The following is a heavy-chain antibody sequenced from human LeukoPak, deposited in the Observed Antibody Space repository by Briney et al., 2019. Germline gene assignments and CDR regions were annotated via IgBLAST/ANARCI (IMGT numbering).Heavy chain of an antibody. CDR2: IYPSGST. Sequence: SETLSLTCTVSGASITNYYWSWIRQSAGKGLEWIGRIYPSGSTHSNPSLKSRVTMSLDTSKNPFSLGLSSVTAADTAVYYCARVRPNWNDGTFDYWGQGTLVTVSS. J-gene: IGHJ4*02. CDR1: GASITNYY. CDR3: ARVRPNWNDGTFDY. D-gene: IGHD1-1*01. V-gene: IGHV4-4*07.